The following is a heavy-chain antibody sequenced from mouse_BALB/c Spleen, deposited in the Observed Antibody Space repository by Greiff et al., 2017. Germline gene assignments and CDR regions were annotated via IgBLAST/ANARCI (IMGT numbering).Heavy chain of an antibody. CDR1: GYTFTSYW. D-gene: IGHD1-2*01. Sequence: VQLQQSGAELAKPGASVKMSCKASGYTFTSYWMHWVKQRPGQGLEWIGYINPSTGYTEYNQKFKDKATLTADKSSSTAYMQLSSLTSEDSAVYDSADITTDTAYWGQGTLVTVSA. J-gene: IGHJ3*01. V-gene: IGHV1-7*01. CDR2: INPSTGYT. CDR3: ADITTDTAY.